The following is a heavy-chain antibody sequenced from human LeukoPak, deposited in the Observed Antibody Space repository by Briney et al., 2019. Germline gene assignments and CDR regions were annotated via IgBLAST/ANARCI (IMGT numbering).Heavy chain of an antibody. J-gene: IGHJ4*02. CDR2: INPYSGGT. D-gene: IGHD4-17*01. CDR3: ARGPMTTVTTSFDY. V-gene: IGHV1-2*02. Sequence: GASVKVSCKASGYTFTGHYMHWVRQAPGQGLEWMGWINPYSGGTHYALIFQDRVTMTRDTSISTAYMELSRLRSDDTAVYYCARGPMTTVTTSFDYWGQGTLVTVSS. CDR1: GYTFTGHY.